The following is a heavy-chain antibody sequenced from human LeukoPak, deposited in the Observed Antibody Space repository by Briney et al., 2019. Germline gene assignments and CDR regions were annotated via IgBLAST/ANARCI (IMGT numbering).Heavy chain of an antibody. D-gene: IGHD2-15*01. CDR3: ARENIVVVVAAILDYYYGMDV. J-gene: IGHJ6*02. CDR2: INPNSGVT. CDR1: GYTFTGYY. V-gene: IGHV1-2*02. Sequence: GASVKVSCKASGYTFTGYYMHWVRQAPGQGLEWMGWINPNSGVTNYAQKFQGRVTMTRDTSISTAYMELSRLRSDDTAVYYCARENIVVVVAAILDYYYGMDVWGQGTTVTVSS.